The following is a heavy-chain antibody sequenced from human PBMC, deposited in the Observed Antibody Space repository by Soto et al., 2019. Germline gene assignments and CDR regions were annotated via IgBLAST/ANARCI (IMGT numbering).Heavy chain of an antibody. CDR1: GFTFSSYD. CDR3: ARQYYHATSGYSLY. CDR2: LWSDGNNK. V-gene: IGHV3-33*01. J-gene: IGHJ4*02. Sequence: QVQLVESGGGVVQPGTSLRLSCAASGFTFSSYDMHWVRQAPGKGLEWVAVLWSDGNNKYYADSVKGRISISRDNSKNMLYLQMNSLRADDTAVYYCARQYYHATSGYSLYWGQGTLVTVSS. D-gene: IGHD3-22*01.